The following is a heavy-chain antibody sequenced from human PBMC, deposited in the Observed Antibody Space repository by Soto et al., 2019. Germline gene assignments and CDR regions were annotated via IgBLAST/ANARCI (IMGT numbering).Heavy chain of an antibody. Sequence: SETLSLTCTVSGGSISSYYWSWIRQPPGKGLEWIGYIYYSGSTNYNPSLKSRVTISVDTSKNQFSLKLSSVTAADTAVYYCARDSPVTTNDAFDIWGQGTMVTVSS. V-gene: IGHV4-59*01. J-gene: IGHJ3*02. CDR1: GGSISSYY. CDR2: IYYSGST. CDR3: ARDSPVTTNDAFDI. D-gene: IGHD4-17*01.